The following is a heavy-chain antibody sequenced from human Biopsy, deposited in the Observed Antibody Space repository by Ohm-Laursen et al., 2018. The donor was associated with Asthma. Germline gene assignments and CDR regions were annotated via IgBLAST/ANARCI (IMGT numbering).Heavy chain of an antibody. J-gene: IGHJ6*02. CDR2: ISVYNGNT. Sequence: ASVKVSCKTSGCTFNSAGITWVRQAPGQGLEWMGWISVYNGNTKVAQKLQDRVTMITDTSTSTAYMELRSLRSDDTAVYFCARAVDYSHYYGIDVWGQGTTVTV. V-gene: IGHV1-18*01. D-gene: IGHD3-10*01. CDR3: ARAVDYSHYYGIDV. CDR1: GCTFNSAG.